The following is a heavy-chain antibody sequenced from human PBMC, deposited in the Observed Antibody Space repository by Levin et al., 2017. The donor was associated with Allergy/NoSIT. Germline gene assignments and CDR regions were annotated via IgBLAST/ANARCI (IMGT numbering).Heavy chain of an antibody. D-gene: IGHD2-8*01. CDR3: ARSLGHCVNDLCLFNDF. V-gene: IGHV3-11*01. CDR2: ISSNGKNI. CDR1: GFTFTNYY. J-gene: IGHJ4*02. Sequence: GGSLRLSCVGSGFTFTNYYMTWIRQTPGKGLEWVSSISSNGKNIYYTDSVRGRFTISRDNTKKSLFLEMTSLRADDTALYYCARSLGHCVNDLCLFNDFWGQGTQVTVSS.